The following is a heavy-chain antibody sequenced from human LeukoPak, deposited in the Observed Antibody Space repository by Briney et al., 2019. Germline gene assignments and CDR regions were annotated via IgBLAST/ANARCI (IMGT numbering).Heavy chain of an antibody. CDR3: ARGHGGNSDYFDY. CDR2: ISSSGSTI. V-gene: IGHV3-48*04. J-gene: IGHJ4*02. CDR1: GFTFSSYG. Sequence: GGSLRLSCAASGFTFSSYGMHWVRQAPGKGLEWVSYISSSGSTIYYADSVKGRFTISRDNAKNSLYLQMNSLRAEDTAVYYCARGHGGNSDYFDYWGQGTLVTVSS. D-gene: IGHD4-23*01.